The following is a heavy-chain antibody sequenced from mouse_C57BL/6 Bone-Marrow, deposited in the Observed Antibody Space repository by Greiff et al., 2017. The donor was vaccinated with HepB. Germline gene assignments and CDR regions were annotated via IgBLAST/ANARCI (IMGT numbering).Heavy chain of an antibody. CDR3: AREGDSSLMDY. CDR1: GYTFTDYY. Sequence: DVQLQQSGPELVKPGASVKISCKASGYTFTDYYMNWVKQSHGKSLEWIGDINPNNGGTSYNQKFKGKATLTVDKSSSTAYMELRSLTSEDSAVYYCAREGDSSLMDYWGQGTSVTVSS. CDR2: INPNNGGT. D-gene: IGHD3-2*01. V-gene: IGHV1-26*01. J-gene: IGHJ4*01.